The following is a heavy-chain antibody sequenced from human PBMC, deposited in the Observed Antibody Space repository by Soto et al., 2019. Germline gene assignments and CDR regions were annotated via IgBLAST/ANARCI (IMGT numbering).Heavy chain of an antibody. Sequence: ASVKVSCKVSGYTLTELSMHWVRQAPGKGLEWMGGFDPEDGETIYAQKFQGRVTMTEDTSTDTAYMELSSLRSEDTAVYYCATDSPPGDYIWGSYRAYYFDYWGQGTLVTVSS. CDR3: ATDSPPGDYIWGSYRAYYFDY. D-gene: IGHD3-16*01. CDR2: FDPEDGET. V-gene: IGHV1-24*01. CDR1: GYTLTELS. J-gene: IGHJ4*02.